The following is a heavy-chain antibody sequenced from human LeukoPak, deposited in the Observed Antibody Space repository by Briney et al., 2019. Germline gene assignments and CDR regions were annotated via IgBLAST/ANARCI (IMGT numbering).Heavy chain of an antibody. Sequence: GGSLRLSCAASGFTFSDYYMIWIRQAPGKGLEWVSTISGGGVTTYYAASVKGRFTISRDNSKSTLYLQMNSLGVDDTAVHYCAKDQYTSGWSPFDYWGQGTLVTVSS. D-gene: IGHD6-19*01. CDR2: ISGGGVTT. V-gene: IGHV3-23*01. CDR3: AKDQYTSGWSPFDY. J-gene: IGHJ4*02. CDR1: GFTFSDYY.